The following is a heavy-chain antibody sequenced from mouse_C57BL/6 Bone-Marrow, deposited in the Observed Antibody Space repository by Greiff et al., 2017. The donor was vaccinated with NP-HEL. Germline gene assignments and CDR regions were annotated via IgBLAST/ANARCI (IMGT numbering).Heavy chain of an antibody. Sequence: QVQLQQPGAELVKPGASVKMSCKASGYTFTSYWITWVKQRPGQGLEWIGDIYPGRGSTNYNEKFKSKATLTVDTSSSTAYMQLSSLTSEDSAVYDCASLEGYDYDATPYYYAMDDWGQGTSVTVSS. D-gene: IGHD2-4*01. J-gene: IGHJ4*01. V-gene: IGHV1-55*01. CDR1: GYTFTSYW. CDR2: IYPGRGST. CDR3: ASLEGYDYDATPYYYAMDD.